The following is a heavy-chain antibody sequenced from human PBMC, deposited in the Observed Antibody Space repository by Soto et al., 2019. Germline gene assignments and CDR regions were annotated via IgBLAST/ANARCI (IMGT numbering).Heavy chain of an antibody. CDR3: AKDRRYYSRSAPFY. D-gene: IGHD6-13*01. CDR1: GSSFSSYG. V-gene: IGHV3-30*18. J-gene: IGHJ4*02. CDR2: ITYDGTYK. Sequence: QVQLVESGGCVVQPGRSLRLSCAASGSSFSSYGIHWVRQGPGKGLEWLAVITYDGTYKHYEDSVKGRFTFSRGNSKNTVYLQQNTLRAEDTAVYYCAKDRRYYSRSAPFYWGQGTLGTVS.